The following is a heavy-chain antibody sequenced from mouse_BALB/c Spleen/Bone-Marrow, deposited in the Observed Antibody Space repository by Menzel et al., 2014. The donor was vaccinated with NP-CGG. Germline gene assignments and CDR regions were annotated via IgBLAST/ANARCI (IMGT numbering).Heavy chain of an antibody. CDR1: GYTFTDYA. D-gene: IGHD2-2*01. V-gene: IGHV1-67*01. J-gene: IGHJ3*01. Sequence: QVQLQQSGPELVRPGFSVKISCKGSGYTFTDYAMHWVKQSHAKSLEWIGVISTYSGNTNYNQKFKGKATMTVDKSSSTAYMELARLTSEDSAIYYCARSGYGYDWFAYWGQGTLVTVSA. CDR2: ISTYSGNT. CDR3: ARSGYGYDWFAY.